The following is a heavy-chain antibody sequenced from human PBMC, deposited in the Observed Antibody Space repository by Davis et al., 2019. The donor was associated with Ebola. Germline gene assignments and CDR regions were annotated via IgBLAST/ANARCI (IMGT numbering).Heavy chain of an antibody. Sequence: GESLKISCAASGFTFTTYAMSWVRQAPGKGLEWVSGIISGGSTYYADSVTGRFTISRDNYKNTLYLQMNSLRAEDTAVYYCAKSETGMLLWCPSLGKGTLVTVSS. D-gene: IGHD2-21*01. CDR2: IISGGST. CDR1: GFTFTTYA. V-gene: IGHV3-23*01. CDR3: AKSETGMLLWCPS. J-gene: IGHJ5*02.